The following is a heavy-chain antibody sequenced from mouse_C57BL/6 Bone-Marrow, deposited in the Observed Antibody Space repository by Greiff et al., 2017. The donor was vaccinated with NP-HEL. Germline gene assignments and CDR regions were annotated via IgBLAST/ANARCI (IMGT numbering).Heavy chain of an antibody. J-gene: IGHJ3*01. CDR2: YPGSGNTY. D-gene: IGHD1-1*01. CDR3: RGDYYGSRSFAY. V-gene: IGHV1-83*01. Sequence: LEESGPELVKPGASVKMSCKASGYTFTDYYMHWVKQKPGKGLEWIGEIYPGSGNTYYNEKFKGKATLTADTSSSTAYMQLSSLTSEDSAVYFCARGDYYGSRSFAYWGQGTLVTVSA. CDR1: YTFTDYYM.